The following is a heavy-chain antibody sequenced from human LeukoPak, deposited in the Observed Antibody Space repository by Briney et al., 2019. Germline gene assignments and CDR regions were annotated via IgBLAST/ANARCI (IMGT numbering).Heavy chain of an antibody. J-gene: IGHJ3*02. V-gene: IGHV4-34*01. CDR2: INHSGYT. Sequence: SESLSLTCAVYGGSFSGYYWSWIRQPPGKGLEWVGEINHSGYTNYDASLKSRVTVSVDTSKKKFSLKLSSVTAADTAVYYCATNYGVTLNVLHMWGQGKMVIVSS. CDR3: ATNYGVTLNVLHM. CDR1: GGSFSGYY. D-gene: IGHD4-17*01.